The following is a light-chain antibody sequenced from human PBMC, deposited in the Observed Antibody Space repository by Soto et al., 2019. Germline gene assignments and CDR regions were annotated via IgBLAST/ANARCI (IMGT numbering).Light chain of an antibody. CDR2: VAS. CDR1: QSVSTNY. CDR3: QQYGSSPWT. J-gene: IGKJ1*01. Sequence: EIVLTQSPGTLSLSPGDRATISCRASQSVSTNYLAWYQQKPGQAPRLLIYVASIRATGIPDRFSGSGSGADFTLTIRRLEPEDFAVYYCQQYGSSPWTFGQGTKVEIK. V-gene: IGKV3-20*01.